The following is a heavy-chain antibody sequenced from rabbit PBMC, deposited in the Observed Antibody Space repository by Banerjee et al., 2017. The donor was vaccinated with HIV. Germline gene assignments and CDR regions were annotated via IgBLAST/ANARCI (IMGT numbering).Heavy chain of an antibody. CDR2: IFSGNTGTT. CDR3: ARDLAGVIGWNFNL. D-gene: IGHD4-1*01. CDR1: GFSFSSSNW. V-gene: IGHV1S45*01. Sequence: QEQLEESGGGLVQPEGSLTLTCTASGFSFSSSNWIYWVRQAPGKGLEWIAYIFSGNTGTTDYATWAKGRFTISKTSSTTVTLQMTSLTAADTASYFCARDLAGVIGWNFNLWGQGTLVTVS. J-gene: IGHJ4*01.